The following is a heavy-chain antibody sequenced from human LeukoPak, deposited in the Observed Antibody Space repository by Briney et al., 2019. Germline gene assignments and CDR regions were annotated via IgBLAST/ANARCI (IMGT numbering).Heavy chain of an antibody. J-gene: IGHJ5*02. Sequence: GGSLRLSCAASGFTFSSYWMSWVRQAPGKGLEWVANIKQDGSEKYYVDSVKGRFTISRDNAKNSLYLQMNSLRAEDTAVYYCARVIRYFDWSNQNWFDPWGQGTLVTVSS. CDR1: GFTFSSYW. V-gene: IGHV3-7*01. CDR3: ARVIRYFDWSNQNWFDP. D-gene: IGHD3-9*01. CDR2: IKQDGSEK.